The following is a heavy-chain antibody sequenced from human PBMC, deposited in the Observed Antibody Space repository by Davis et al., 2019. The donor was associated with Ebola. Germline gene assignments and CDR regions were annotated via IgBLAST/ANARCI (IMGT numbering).Heavy chain of an antibody. CDR2: MNPNSGNT. CDR1: GYTFTSYD. Sequence: AASVKVSCKASGYTFTSYDINWVRQATGQGLEWMGWMNPNSGNTGYAQKFQGRVTMTRNTSISTAYMELSSLGSEDTAVYYCAREEVGRPHTVNSAAGMDYYYYGMDVWGKGTTVTVSS. CDR3: AREEVGRPHTVNSAAGMDYYYYGMDV. J-gene: IGHJ6*04. D-gene: IGHD6-13*01. V-gene: IGHV1-8*01.